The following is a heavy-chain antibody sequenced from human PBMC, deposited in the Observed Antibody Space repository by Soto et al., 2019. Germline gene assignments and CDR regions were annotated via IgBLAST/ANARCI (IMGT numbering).Heavy chain of an antibody. V-gene: IGHV4-31*11. J-gene: IGHJ6*02. CDR1: GGSINRGDFF. CDR2: IYNSGST. Sequence: SETLSLTCVVSGGSINRGDFFWNWIRQHPEKGLEWIGYIYNSGSTFYNPSLENRVTISIDTSKNLCSLKLTSMTAADTAVYYCARVSGIYYYGMDVWGQGT. D-gene: IGHD3-10*01. CDR3: ARVSGIYYYGMDV.